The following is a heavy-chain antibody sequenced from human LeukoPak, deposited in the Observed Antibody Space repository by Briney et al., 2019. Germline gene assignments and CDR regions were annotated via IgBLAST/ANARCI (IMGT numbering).Heavy chain of an antibody. J-gene: IGHJ4*02. V-gene: IGHV3-49*03. CDR1: GCTFGDYA. CDR3: TRVSMVREVDY. Sequence: GGSLRLSCTASGCTFGDYAMSWLRQAPGKGLEWVGFIRSKAYGGTTEYAASVKGRFTISRDDSKSIAYLQMNSLKTEDTAVYYCTRVSMVREVDYWGQGTLVTVSS. CDR2: IRSKAYGGTT. D-gene: IGHD3-10*01.